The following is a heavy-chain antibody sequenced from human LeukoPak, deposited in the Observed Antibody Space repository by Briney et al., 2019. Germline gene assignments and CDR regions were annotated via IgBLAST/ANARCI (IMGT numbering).Heavy chain of an antibody. D-gene: IGHD3-10*01. Sequence: PSETLSLTCTVSGGSISSSSYYWGWIRQPPGTGLEWIGSIYYNGATNYSPSLKSRVTISIDTSKNQFSVDTSKTQFSLNLSSVTAADTAVYYCARAPWVRGVYYMDVWGKGTTVTVSS. CDR2: IYYNGAT. CDR1: GGSISSSSYY. J-gene: IGHJ6*03. CDR3: ARAPWVRGVYYMDV. V-gene: IGHV4-39*07.